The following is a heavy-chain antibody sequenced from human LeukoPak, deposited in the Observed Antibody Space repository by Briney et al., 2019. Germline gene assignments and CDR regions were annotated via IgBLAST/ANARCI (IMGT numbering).Heavy chain of an antibody. Sequence: GGSLRLSCVASGFTFSSRDWMTWGRQAPGKGLEWVANIKQDGSEKNYVDSVKGRFTTCRDNAKKSLYLQMNSLRAEDTAVYYCAELAITMIGGVCGKGSTVTISS. CDR1: GFTFSSRDW. V-gene: IGHV3-7*01. D-gene: IGHD3-10*02. CDR3: AELAITMIGGV. CDR2: IKQDGSEK. J-gene: IGHJ6*04.